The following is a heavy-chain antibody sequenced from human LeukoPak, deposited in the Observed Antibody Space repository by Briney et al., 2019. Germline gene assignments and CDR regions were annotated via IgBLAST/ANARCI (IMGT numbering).Heavy chain of an antibody. CDR1: GFTFSSYW. V-gene: IGHV3-74*01. J-gene: IGHJ4*01. CDR3: AKDGGDSSGYYPSY. D-gene: IGHD3-22*01. Sequence: GGSLRLSCVASGFTFSSYWMHWVRQDPRKGLVWVSRINGDGRNINYADSVRGRFTISRDNAKNTLYLQMNSLRAEDTDLYYCAKDGGDSSGYYPSYWGQGTLVTVSS. CDR2: INGDGRNI.